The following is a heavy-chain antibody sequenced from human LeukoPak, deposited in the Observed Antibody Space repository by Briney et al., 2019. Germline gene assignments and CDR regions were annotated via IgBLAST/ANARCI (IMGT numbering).Heavy chain of an antibody. CDR3: ARNGRRGFNYGMDV. CDR1: GGTFGSFV. V-gene: IGHV1-69*05. CDR2: IIPIFKTT. J-gene: IGHJ6*02. Sequence: ASVKVSCKASGGTFGSFVISWVRQAPGQGPEWMGGIIPIFKTTDYAQKFQGRVTMTRDTSTSTVYMELSSLRSEDTAVYYCARNGRRGFNYGMDVWGQGTTVTVSS. D-gene: IGHD1-14*01.